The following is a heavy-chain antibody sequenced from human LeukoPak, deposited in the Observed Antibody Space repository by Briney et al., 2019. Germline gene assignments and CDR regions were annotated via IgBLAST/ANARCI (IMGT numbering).Heavy chain of an antibody. Sequence: SETLSLTCTVSGGSISSYYWNWIRQPPGKGLEWIGYIYYSGSTNYNPSLKSRVAISVDTSKNRFSLKVSSVTAADTAVYYCARADSGSYLVRFDPWGQGILVTVSS. D-gene: IGHD1-26*01. J-gene: IGHJ5*02. V-gene: IGHV4-59*01. CDR1: GGSISSYY. CDR2: IYYSGST. CDR3: ARADSGSYLVRFDP.